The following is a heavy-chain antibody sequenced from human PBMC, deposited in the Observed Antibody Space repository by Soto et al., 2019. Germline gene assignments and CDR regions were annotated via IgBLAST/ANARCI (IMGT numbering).Heavy chain of an antibody. V-gene: IGHV4-59*08. CDR1: GGSISSYY. Sequence: QVQLQESGPGLVKPSETLPLTCTVSGGSISSYYWSWIRQPPGKGLEWIGYIYYSGSTNYNPSLKSRVTISVDTSKNQFSLKLSSVTAADTAVYYCARNYGGPYWYFDLWGRGTLVTVSS. CDR2: IYYSGST. CDR3: ARNYGGPYWYFDL. D-gene: IGHD4-17*01. J-gene: IGHJ2*01.